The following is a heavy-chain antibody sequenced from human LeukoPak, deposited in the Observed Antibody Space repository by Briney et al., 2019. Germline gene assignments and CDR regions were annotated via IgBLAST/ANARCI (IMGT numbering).Heavy chain of an antibody. CDR3: ARTDYYDSSGYLDY. J-gene: IGHJ4*02. V-gene: IGHV4-59*01. D-gene: IGHD3-22*01. CDR1: GGSISSYY. CDR2: IYYSGST. Sequence: SQTLSLTCTVSGGSISSYYWSWIRQPPGKGLEWIGYIYYSGSTNYNPSLKSRVTISVDTSKNQFSLKLSSVTAADTAVYYCARTDYYDSSGYLDYWGQGTLVTVSS.